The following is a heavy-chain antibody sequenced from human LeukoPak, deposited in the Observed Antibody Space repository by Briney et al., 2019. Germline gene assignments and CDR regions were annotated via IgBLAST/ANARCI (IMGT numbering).Heavy chain of an antibody. Sequence: SETLSLTCAVYGGSFSGYYWSWIRQPPGKGLEWIGEINHSGSTNYNPSLKSRVTISVDTSENQFSLKLSSVTAADTAVYYCARALGRAGAFDIWGQGTMVTVSS. CDR2: INHSGST. CDR3: ARALGRAGAFDI. V-gene: IGHV4-34*01. D-gene: IGHD4/OR15-4a*01. CDR1: GGSFSGYY. J-gene: IGHJ3*02.